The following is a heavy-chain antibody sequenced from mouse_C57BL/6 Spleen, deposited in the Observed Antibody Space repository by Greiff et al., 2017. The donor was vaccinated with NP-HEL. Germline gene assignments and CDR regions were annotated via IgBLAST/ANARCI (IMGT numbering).Heavy chain of an antibody. J-gene: IGHJ4*01. D-gene: IGHD1-1*01. CDR1: GYAFSSYW. CDR2: IYPGDGDT. V-gene: IGHV1-80*01. CDR3: AREDYYGSSFYAMDY. Sequence: VQLQESGAELVKPGASVKISCKASGYAFSSYWMNWVKQRPGKGLEWIGQIYPGDGDTNYNGKFKGKATLTADKSSSTAYMQLSSLTSEDSAVYFCAREDYYGSSFYAMDYWGQGTSVTVSS.